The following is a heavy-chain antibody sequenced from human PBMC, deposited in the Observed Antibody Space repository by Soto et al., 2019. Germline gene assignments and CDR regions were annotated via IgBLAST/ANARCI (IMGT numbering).Heavy chain of an antibody. CDR1: GGSFSGYY. V-gene: IGHV4-34*01. D-gene: IGHD3-10*01. CDR2: INHSGST. J-gene: IGHJ5*02. Sequence: SETLSLTCAVYGGSFSGYYWSWIRQPPGKGLEWIGEINHSGSTNYNPSLKSRVTISVDTSKNQFSLKLSSVTAADTAVYYCARAAGAMVRGVIPRCHTGFDPWGQGTLVTVSS. CDR3: ARAAGAMVRGVIPRCHTGFDP.